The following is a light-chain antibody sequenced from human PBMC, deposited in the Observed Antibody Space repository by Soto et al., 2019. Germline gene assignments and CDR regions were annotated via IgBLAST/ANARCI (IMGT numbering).Light chain of an antibody. J-gene: IGLJ2*01. Sequence: QSALTQPPSASGSPGQSVPISCTGTSSDVGGYNYVSWYQQHPGKAPKLMIYEVSKRPSGVPDRFSGSKSGNTASLTVSGLQAEDESDYYCSSYAGTKGVFGGGTKLTVL. CDR2: EVS. CDR1: SSDVGGYNY. CDR3: SSYAGTKGV. V-gene: IGLV2-8*01.